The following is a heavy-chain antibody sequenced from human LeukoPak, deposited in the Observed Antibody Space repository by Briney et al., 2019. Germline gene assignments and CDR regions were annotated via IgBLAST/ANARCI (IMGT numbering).Heavy chain of an antibody. CDR2: ISGSGGST. CDR1: GFTFSSYG. J-gene: IGHJ4*02. CDR3: AKVGDNWDFDY. V-gene: IGHV3-23*01. D-gene: IGHD1-1*01. Sequence: GGSLRLSCAASGFTFSSYGMSWVRQAPGKGLEWVSAISGSGGSTYYADSVKGRFTISRDNSKNTLNLQMNSLRAEDTAVYCCAKVGDNWDFDYWGQGTLVTVSS.